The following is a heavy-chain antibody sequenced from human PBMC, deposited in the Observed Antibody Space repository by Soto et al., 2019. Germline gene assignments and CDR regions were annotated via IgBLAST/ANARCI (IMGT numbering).Heavy chain of an antibody. CDR2: IYYSGST. J-gene: IGHJ6*03. Sequence: SETLSLTCTVSGGSISSYYWSWIRQPPGKGLEWIGYIYYSGSTNYNPSLKSRVTISVDTSKNQFSLKLSSVTAADTAMYYCARGLGAGTTGLHANYYYYYYMDVWGKGTTVTVSS. V-gene: IGHV4-59*01. CDR3: ARGLGAGTTGLHANYYYYYYMDV. D-gene: IGHD1-7*01. CDR1: GGSISSYY.